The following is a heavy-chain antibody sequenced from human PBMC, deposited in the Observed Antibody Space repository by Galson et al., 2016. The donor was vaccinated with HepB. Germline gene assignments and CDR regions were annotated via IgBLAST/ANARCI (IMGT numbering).Heavy chain of an antibody. CDR2: IKEDGSEK. CDR3: TRDSTVPGRSIDY. D-gene: IGHD2-2*01. V-gene: IGHV3-7*01. CDR1: GFTFSSYW. Sequence: SLRLSCAASGFTFSSYWMTWVRQVPGKGLEWLAQIKEDGSEKYYVDSLKGRFTISRDSAKNSLYLQMNSLRAEDTAIYYCTRDSTVPGRSIDYWGQGTLITVSS. J-gene: IGHJ4*02.